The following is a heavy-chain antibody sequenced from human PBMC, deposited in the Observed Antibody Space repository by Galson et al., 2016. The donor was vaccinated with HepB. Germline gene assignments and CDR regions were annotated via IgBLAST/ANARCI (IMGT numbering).Heavy chain of an antibody. CDR3: ARAYTPMAKGWFDP. CDR2: ISAYNGNT. CDR1: GYTFTSYD. J-gene: IGHJ5*02. V-gene: IGHV1-18*01. Sequence: SVKVSCKASGYTFTSYDINWVRQAPGQGLEWVGWISAYNGNTNYAQKPQGRVTMTTDTSTSTAYMELRSLRSDDTAVYYCARAYTPMAKGWFDPWGQGTLVTVSS. D-gene: IGHD2-2*02.